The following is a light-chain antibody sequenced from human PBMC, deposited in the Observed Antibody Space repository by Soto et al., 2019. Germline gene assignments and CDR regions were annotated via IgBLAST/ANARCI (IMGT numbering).Light chain of an antibody. CDR3: QQSYSTPFFT. CDR2: AAS. Sequence: DIQMTQSPSSLSASVGDRVTITCRASQSISSYLNWYQQKPGKAPKLLIYAASSLQSGVPSRFSGSGSGTDFTLTISSLQPEDFATYYCQQSYSTPFFTFGQGTKVEIK. J-gene: IGKJ1*01. CDR1: QSISSY. V-gene: IGKV1-39*01.